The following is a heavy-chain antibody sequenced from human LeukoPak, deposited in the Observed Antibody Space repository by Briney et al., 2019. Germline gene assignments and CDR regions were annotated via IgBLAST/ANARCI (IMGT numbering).Heavy chain of an antibody. CDR3: ARDLVTVTKGFDI. D-gene: IGHD4-17*01. CDR2: ISYIGSP. V-gene: IGHV4-59*11. CDR1: VDSFSSHY. Sequence: SETLSLTCAVSVDSFSSHYWTWLRQPPGKGLEWLGYISYIGSPNYNPSLKSRVTISIDTSKNQFSLKLSSVTAADTAVYFCARDLVTVTKGFDIWGQGTMVSVSS. J-gene: IGHJ3*02.